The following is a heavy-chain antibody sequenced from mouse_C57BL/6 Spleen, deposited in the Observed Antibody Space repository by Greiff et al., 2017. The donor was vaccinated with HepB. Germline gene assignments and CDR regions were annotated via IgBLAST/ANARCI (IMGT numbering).Heavy chain of an antibody. CDR1: GYTFTDYY. CDR3: ARPYYYGSSYGYYAMDY. Sequence: EVQLQQSGPELVKPGASVKISCKASGYTFTDYYMNWVKQSHGKSLEWIGDINPNNGGTSYNQKFKGKATLTVDKSSSTAYMELRSLTSEDSAVYYCARPYYYGSSYGYYAMDYWGQGTSVTVSS. CDR2: INPNNGGT. D-gene: IGHD1-1*01. V-gene: IGHV1-26*01. J-gene: IGHJ4*01.